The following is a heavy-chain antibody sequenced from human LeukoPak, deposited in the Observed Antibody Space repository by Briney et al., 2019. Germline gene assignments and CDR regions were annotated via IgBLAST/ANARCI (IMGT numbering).Heavy chain of an antibody. CDR3: ARDTLGSSPRPDYFDY. V-gene: IGHV4-39*07. Sequence: PSETLSLTCTVSGGSISSSSYYWGWLRQPPGKGLEWIGSIYYSGSTYYNPSLKSRVTISVDTSKNQFSLKLSSVTAADTAVYYCARDTLGSSPRPDYFDYWGQGTLVTVSS. J-gene: IGHJ4*02. D-gene: IGHD6-6*01. CDR2: IYYSGST. CDR1: GGSISSSSYY.